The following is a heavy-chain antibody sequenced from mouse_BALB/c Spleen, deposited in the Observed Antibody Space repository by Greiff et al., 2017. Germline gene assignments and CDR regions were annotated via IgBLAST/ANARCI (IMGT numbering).Heavy chain of an antibody. CDR2: ISCYNGAT. CDR1: GYSFTGYY. J-gene: IGHJ4*01. D-gene: IGHD2-2*01. CDR3: ARWLSPLYYYAMDY. V-gene: IGHV1S34*01. Sequence: LVKTGASVKISCKASGYSFTGYYMHWVKQSHGKSLEWIGYISCYNGATSYNQKFKGKATFTVDTSSSTAYMQFNSLTSEDSAVYYCARWLSPLYYYAMDYWGQGTSVTVSS.